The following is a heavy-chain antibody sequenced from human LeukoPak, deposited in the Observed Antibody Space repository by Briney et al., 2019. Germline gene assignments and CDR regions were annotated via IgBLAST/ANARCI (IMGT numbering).Heavy chain of an antibody. Sequence: PGGSLRLSCAASGFTFSSYWMHWVRHDQGKGLVWVSHINNDGSITNYADSVKGRFTISRDNAKNTLYLQMNRLRAEDTAVYYCAKDLHYGSADYWGQGTLVTVSS. J-gene: IGHJ4*02. CDR1: GFTFSSYW. CDR3: AKDLHYGSADY. CDR2: INNDGSIT. V-gene: IGHV3-74*01. D-gene: IGHD3-10*01.